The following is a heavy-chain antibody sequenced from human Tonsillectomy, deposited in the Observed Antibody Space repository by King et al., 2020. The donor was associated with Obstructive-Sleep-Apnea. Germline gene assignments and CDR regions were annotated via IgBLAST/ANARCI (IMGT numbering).Heavy chain of an antibody. CDR3: ARGGYYYFDY. D-gene: IGHD3-22*01. CDR1: GGSISTYY. V-gene: IGHV4-59*08. Sequence: QMQLQESGPGLVKPSETLSLTCTVSGGSISTYYCSWFRQPPGKGREWIGYIYYSGGTTYNPSLKSRVTISVDTSKNQFSLNLSSVTAADTAFYYCARGGYYYFDYWGQGTQATVSS. J-gene: IGHJ4*02. CDR2: IYYSGGT.